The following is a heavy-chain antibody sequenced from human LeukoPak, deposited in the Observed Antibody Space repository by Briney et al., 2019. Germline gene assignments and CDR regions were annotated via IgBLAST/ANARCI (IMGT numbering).Heavy chain of an antibody. CDR2: IIPIFGTA. CDR1: GGTFSSYA. Sequence: ASVKVSCKASGGTFSSYAISWVRQAPGQGLEWMGGIIPIFGTANYAQKFQGRVTITADESTSTAYMELSSLRSEDTAVYYCARVGWEPTNYYYGMDVWGQGTTVTVSS. V-gene: IGHV1-69*13. J-gene: IGHJ6*02. D-gene: IGHD1-26*01. CDR3: ARVGWEPTNYYYGMDV.